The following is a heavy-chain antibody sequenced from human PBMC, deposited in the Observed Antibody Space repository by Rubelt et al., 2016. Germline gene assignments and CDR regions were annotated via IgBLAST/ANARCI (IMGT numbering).Heavy chain of an antibody. Sequence: QVQLQESGPGLVMPSQVLSLICSVSGASINSGGHHWSWIRQHPGKGLEWIGYISSSGSTYYNPPLRSRVTMSLDTSDNRFSLHLRLGTAADRAVYYCTRGDLHFGGLIPDDWGQGTQVTVSS. CDR2: ISSSGST. CDR3: TRGDLHFGGLIPDD. J-gene: IGHJ4*02. D-gene: IGHD3-16*02. CDR1: GASINSGGHH. V-gene: IGHV4-31*03.